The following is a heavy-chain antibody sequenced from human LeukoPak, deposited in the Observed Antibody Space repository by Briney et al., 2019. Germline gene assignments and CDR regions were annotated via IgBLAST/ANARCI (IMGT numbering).Heavy chain of an antibody. V-gene: IGHV3-21*01. CDR2: MSSTRSSI. CDR1: GFTFSAYT. D-gene: IGHD6-13*01. CDR3: ARDSAGNDY. J-gene: IGHJ4*02. Sequence: GGSLRLSCAASGFTFSAYTMNWVRQAPGKGLEWVSSMSSTRSSIYYADSVKGRFTISRDNANNSLYLQMNSLRPEDTAVYYCARDSAGNDYWGQGTLVTVSS.